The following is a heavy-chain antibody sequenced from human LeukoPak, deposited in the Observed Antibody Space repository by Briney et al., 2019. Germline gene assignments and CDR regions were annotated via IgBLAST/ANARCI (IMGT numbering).Heavy chain of an antibody. Sequence: SVKVSCKASGGTFSSYAISWVRQAPGQGLEWMGGIVPIFGTANYAQKFQGRVTITADESTSTAYMVLSSLRTEDTAVYYCARGGSGSYYLYYFDYWGQGTLVTVSS. J-gene: IGHJ4*02. V-gene: IGHV1-69*01. CDR2: IVPIFGTA. CDR1: GGTFSSYA. D-gene: IGHD3-10*01. CDR3: ARGGSGSYYLYYFDY.